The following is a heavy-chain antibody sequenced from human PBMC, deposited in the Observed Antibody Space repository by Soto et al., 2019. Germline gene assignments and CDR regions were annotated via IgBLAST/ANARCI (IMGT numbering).Heavy chain of an antibody. Sequence: SVKVSCKASGGTFSSYAISWVRQAPGQGLEWMGGIIPIFGTANYAQKFQGRVTITADESTSTAYMELSSLRSEDTAVYYCARVADIVLVPAAMPAYYYGMDVWG. D-gene: IGHD2-2*01. CDR1: GGTFSSYA. J-gene: IGHJ6*02. V-gene: IGHV1-69*13. CDR3: ARVADIVLVPAAMPAYYYGMDV. CDR2: IIPIFGTA.